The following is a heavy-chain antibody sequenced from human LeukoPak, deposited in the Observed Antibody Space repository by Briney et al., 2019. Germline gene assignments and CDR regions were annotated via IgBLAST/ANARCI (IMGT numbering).Heavy chain of an antibody. Sequence: PGGSLGLSCAASGFTFSSYWMSWVRQAPGKGLEWVANIKQDGSEKYYVDSVKGRFTISRDNAKNSLYLQMNSLRAEDTAVYYCARDPGITGTTAPAYYFDYWGQGTLVTVSS. CDR2: IKQDGSEK. CDR1: GFTFSSYW. V-gene: IGHV3-7*01. J-gene: IGHJ4*02. CDR3: ARDPGITGTTAPAYYFDY. D-gene: IGHD1-7*01.